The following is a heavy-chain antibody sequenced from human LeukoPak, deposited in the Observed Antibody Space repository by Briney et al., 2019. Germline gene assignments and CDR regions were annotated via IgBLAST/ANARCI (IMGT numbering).Heavy chain of an antibody. J-gene: IGHJ3*01. D-gene: IGHD3-10*01. CDR3: ARAPSYYGSGSYFLTHAFDF. CDR2: IYSDGRT. Sequence: GGSLRLSGAASGFTVSSNYMSWVRQAPGKGLEWVSVIYSDGRTYYADSVKGRFTISRDNSKNTLYLQMNTLRAEDTAVYYCARAPSYYGSGSYFLTHAFDFWGQGTMVTVSS. CDR1: GFTVSSNY. V-gene: IGHV3-53*01.